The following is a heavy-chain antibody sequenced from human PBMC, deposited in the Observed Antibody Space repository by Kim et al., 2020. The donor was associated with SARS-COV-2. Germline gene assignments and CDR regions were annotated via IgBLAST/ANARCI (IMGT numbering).Heavy chain of an antibody. CDR1: GFTVSSNY. CDR3: ASPESGDDEGQFDY. D-gene: IGHD5-12*01. J-gene: IGHJ4*02. Sequence: LSLTCAASGFTVSSNYMSWVRQAPGKGLEWVSVIYSGGSTYYADSVKGRFTISRDNSKNTLYLQMNSLRAEDTAVYYCASPESGDDEGQFDYWGQGT. CDR2: IYSGGST. V-gene: IGHV3-66*01.